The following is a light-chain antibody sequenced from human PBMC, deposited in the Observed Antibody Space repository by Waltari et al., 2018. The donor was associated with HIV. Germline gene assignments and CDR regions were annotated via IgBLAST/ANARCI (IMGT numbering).Light chain of an antibody. CDR1: QSIRSN. V-gene: IGKV3-15*01. Sequence: EILMTQSPATLSVSPGERATLSCRASQSIRSNLAWYQHKPGQAPRLLLYDASTRATGIPARFSGSGSGTEFTLTITSLQSEDFAVYYCQQYNNWPPITFGQGTRLEIK. J-gene: IGKJ5*01. CDR2: DAS. CDR3: QQYNNWPPIT.